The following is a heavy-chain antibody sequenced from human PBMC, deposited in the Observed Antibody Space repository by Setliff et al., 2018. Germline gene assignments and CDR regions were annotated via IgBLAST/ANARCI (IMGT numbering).Heavy chain of an antibody. CDR3: ARDASASDGRNAFDI. Sequence: KTSETLSLTCTVPGGSISDNGYFWGWVRQPPGKGLEWIGNIYFGGNTYFNPSFKSRVTMPIDTSNSQFSLKLSSVTAADTAIYYCARDASASDGRNAFDIWGQGTMVTVSS. J-gene: IGHJ3*02. CDR2: IYFGGNT. CDR1: GGSISDNGYF. D-gene: IGHD1-26*01. V-gene: IGHV4-39*07.